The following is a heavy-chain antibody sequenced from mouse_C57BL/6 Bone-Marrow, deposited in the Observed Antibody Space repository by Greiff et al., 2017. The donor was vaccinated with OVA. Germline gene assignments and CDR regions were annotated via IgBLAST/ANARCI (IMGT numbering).Heavy chain of an antibody. CDR1: GFTFSSYG. Sequence: EVKLMESGGDLVKPGGSLKLSCAASGFTFSSYGMSWVRQTPDKRLEWVATISSGGSCTYYPDSVKGRFTISRDNAKNTLYLQMSSLKSEDTAMDYCARGGYYFSWFAYWGQGTLVTVSA. J-gene: IGHJ3*01. CDR3: ARGGYYFSWFAY. V-gene: IGHV5-6*01. CDR2: ISSGGSCT. D-gene: IGHD1-1*01.